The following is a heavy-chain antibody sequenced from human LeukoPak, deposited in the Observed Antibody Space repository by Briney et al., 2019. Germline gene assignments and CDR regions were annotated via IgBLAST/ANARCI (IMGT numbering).Heavy chain of an antibody. V-gene: IGHV1-18*04. CDR3: ARVVLLWFGEQKGIDY. CDR1: GYTFTSYG. J-gene: IGHJ4*02. Sequence: ASVKVSCKASGYTFTSYGISCVRQAPGQGLEWMGWISAYNGNTNYAQKLQGRVTMTRDTSTSTAYMELRSLRSGDTAVYYCARVVLLWFGEQKGIDYWGQGTLVTVSS. D-gene: IGHD3-10*01. CDR2: ISAYNGNT.